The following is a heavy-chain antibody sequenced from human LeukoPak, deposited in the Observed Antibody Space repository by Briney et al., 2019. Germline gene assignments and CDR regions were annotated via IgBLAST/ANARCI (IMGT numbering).Heavy chain of an antibody. D-gene: IGHD5-12*01. CDR1: GYSFTSYW. J-gene: IGHJ4*02. CDR3: AGSEWGYSGYEHFDY. V-gene: IGHV5-51*01. CDR2: IYPGDSDT. Sequence: GESLKISCKGSGYSFTSYWIGWVRQMPGKGLEWMGIIYPGDSDTRYSPSFQGQVTISADKSISTAYLQWSSLKASDTAMYYCAGSEWGYSGYEHFDYWGQGTLVTVSS.